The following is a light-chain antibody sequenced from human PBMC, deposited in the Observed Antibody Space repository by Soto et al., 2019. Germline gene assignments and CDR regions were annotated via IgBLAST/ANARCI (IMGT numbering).Light chain of an antibody. J-gene: IGKJ1*01. CDR2: DAS. CDR3: QQRGNRPPWT. Sequence: IVMTQSPATLSLSPGERATLSGRASQSVGKYLVWYQQKPGQAPRLLIYDASNRATGIPARFSGSGSGTDFTLTISSLEPEDFAVYYCQQRGNRPPWTFGQGTKVDIK. V-gene: IGKV3-11*01. CDR1: QSVGKY.